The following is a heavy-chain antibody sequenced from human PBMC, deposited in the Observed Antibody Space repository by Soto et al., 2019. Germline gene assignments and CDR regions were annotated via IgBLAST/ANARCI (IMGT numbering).Heavy chain of an antibody. CDR1: GGAFNSSS. J-gene: IGHJ5*02. D-gene: IGHD6-13*01. Sequence: SVKVSCKASGGAFNSSSISWVRQAPGQGLAWMGGIIPLFGTTNYARKLQGRVTITADESTSTVYMDLSSLTFDDTAVYYCARVRGSSWYNWFDLWGQGTLVTVSS. CDR2: IIPLFGTT. CDR3: ARVRGSSWYNWFDL. V-gene: IGHV1-69*13.